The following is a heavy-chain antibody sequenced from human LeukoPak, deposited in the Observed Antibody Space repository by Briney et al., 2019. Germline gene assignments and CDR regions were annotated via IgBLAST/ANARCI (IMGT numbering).Heavy chain of an antibody. Sequence: GASVKVSCKASGYTFTKYAMNWVRQAPGQGLEWMRWINTNTGNPTYAQGFTGRFVFSLDTSVSTAYLQISSLKAEDTAVYYCARTLVTAITGLNNWFDPWGQGTLVSVSS. CDR2: INTNTGNP. V-gene: IGHV7-4-1*02. D-gene: IGHD2-21*02. CDR1: GYTFTKYA. J-gene: IGHJ5*02. CDR3: ARTLVTAITGLNNWFDP.